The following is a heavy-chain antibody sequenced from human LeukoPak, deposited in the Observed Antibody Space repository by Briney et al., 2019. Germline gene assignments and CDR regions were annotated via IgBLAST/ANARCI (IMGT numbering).Heavy chain of an antibody. CDR3: ARDQGSTSWDVFDI. J-gene: IGHJ3*02. D-gene: IGHD2-2*01. V-gene: IGHV4-59*13. CDR2: IYYSGST. CDR1: GGSISTYY. Sequence: SETLSLTCTVSGGSISTYYWSWVRQPPGKGLEWIGYIYYSGSTNYNPSLKSRVTISVDTSNKQFFLKLSSVTAADTAVYYCARDQGSTSWDVFDIWGQGTMVTVSS.